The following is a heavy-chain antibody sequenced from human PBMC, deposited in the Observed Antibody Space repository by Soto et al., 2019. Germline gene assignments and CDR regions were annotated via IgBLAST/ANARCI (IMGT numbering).Heavy chain of an antibody. CDR2: IIPILGIA. V-gene: IGHV1-69*04. J-gene: IGHJ5*02. D-gene: IGHD5-12*01. CDR3: ARDLSSAIVAIQGAYWFDP. Sequence: SVKVSCKASGGTFSSYTISWVRQAPGQGLEWMGRIIPILGIANYAQKFQGRVTITADKSTSTAYMELSSLRSEDTAVYYCARDLSSAIVAIQGAYWFDPWGQGTLVTVSS. CDR1: GGTFSSYT.